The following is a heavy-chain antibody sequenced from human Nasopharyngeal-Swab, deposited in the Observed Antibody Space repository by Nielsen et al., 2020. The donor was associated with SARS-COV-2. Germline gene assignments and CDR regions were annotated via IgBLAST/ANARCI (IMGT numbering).Heavy chain of an antibody. D-gene: IGHD1-26*01. Sequence: WIRQPPGKGLEWVSGISWNSGSIGYADSVKGRFTISRDNAKNSLYLQMNSLRAEDTALYYCARALPRDYYYMDVWGKGTTVTVSS. CDR2: ISWNSGSI. J-gene: IGHJ6*03. V-gene: IGHV3-9*01. CDR3: ARALPRDYYYMDV.